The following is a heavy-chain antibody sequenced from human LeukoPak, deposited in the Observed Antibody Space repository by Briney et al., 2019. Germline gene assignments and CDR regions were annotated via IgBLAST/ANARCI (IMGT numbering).Heavy chain of an antibody. V-gene: IGHV1-8*03. CDR2: MNPNSGNT. CDR3: ARVWTYSGSYSFDP. D-gene: IGHD1-26*01. Sequence: ASVKVSCKASGYTFTSYDINWVRQATGQGLEWMGWMNPNSGNTGYAQKFQGRVTITRNTSISTAYMELSSLRSEDTAVYYCARVWTYSGSYSFDPWGQGTLVTVSS. CDR1: GYTFTSYD. J-gene: IGHJ5*02.